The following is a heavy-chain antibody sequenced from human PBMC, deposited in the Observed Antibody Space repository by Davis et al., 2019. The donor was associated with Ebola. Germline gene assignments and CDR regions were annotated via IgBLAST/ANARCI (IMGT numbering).Heavy chain of an antibody. J-gene: IGHJ6*02. CDR3: ARVTTKYYYYGMDV. D-gene: IGHD4-11*01. CDR1: GGSVSSGNYY. CDR2: IYYSGST. Sequence: SETLSLTCSVSGGSVSSGNYYWSWIRQPPGKGLEWIGYIYYSGSTNYNPSLKSRVTISVDTSKNQFSLKLSSVTAADTAVYYCARVTTKYYYYGMDVWGQGTTVTVSS. V-gene: IGHV4-61*01.